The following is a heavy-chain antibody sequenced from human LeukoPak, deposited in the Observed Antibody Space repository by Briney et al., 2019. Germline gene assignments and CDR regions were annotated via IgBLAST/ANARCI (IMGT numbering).Heavy chain of an antibody. J-gene: IGHJ3*02. CDR2: IIPIFGTA. V-gene: IGHV1-69*06. D-gene: IGHD3-22*01. CDR3: ASLKNHYDSSGYLVTDAFDI. CDR1: GGTFSSYA. Sequence: GASVKVSCKASGGTFSSYAISWVRQAPGQGLEWMGGIIPIFGTANYAQKFQGRVTITADKSTSTAYMELRSLRSDDTAVYYCASLKNHYDSSGYLVTDAFDIWGQGTMVTVSS.